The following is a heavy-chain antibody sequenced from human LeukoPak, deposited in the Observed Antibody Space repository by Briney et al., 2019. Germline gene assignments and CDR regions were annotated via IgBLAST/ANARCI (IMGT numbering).Heavy chain of an antibody. D-gene: IGHD2-21*02. CDR3: ARAYCGGDCYTVYSGYYYGMDV. CDR2: IYYSGST. J-gene: IGHJ6*02. V-gene: IGHV4-30-4*01. CDR1: GGSISSGDYY. Sequence: SETLSLTCTVSGGSISSGDYYWSWIRQPPGKGLEWIGYIYYSGSTYYNPSLKSRVTISVDTSKNQFSLKLSSVTAADTAVYYCARAYCGGDCYTVYSGYYYGMDVWGQGTTVTVSS.